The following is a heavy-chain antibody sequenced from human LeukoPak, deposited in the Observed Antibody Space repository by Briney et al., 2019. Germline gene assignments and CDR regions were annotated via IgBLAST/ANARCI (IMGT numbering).Heavy chain of an antibody. D-gene: IGHD3-22*01. CDR3: ARGMPYYYDSSGYYIY. Sequence: ASVKVSCKASGYTFTSYGISWVRQAPGQGLEWMGWISAYNGNTNYAQKLQGRVTMTTDTSTSTAYMELRSLRSDDTAVYYCARGMPYYYDSSGYYIYWGQGTLVTVSS. J-gene: IGHJ4*02. V-gene: IGHV1-18*01. CDR1: GYTFTSYG. CDR2: ISAYNGNT.